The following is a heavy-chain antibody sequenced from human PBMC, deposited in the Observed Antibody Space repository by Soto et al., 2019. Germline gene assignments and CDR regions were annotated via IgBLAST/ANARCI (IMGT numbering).Heavy chain of an antibody. Sequence: PSETLSLTCTVSGGSISSSSYYWGWIRQPPGKGLEWIGSIYYSGSTYYNPSLKSRVTISVDTSKNQFSLKLSSVTAADTAVYYCARLDGGSYYSDYYYGMDVWGQGTTVTVSS. D-gene: IGHD1-26*01. CDR2: IYYSGST. CDR1: GGSISSSSYY. J-gene: IGHJ6*02. V-gene: IGHV4-39*01. CDR3: ARLDGGSYYSDYYYGMDV.